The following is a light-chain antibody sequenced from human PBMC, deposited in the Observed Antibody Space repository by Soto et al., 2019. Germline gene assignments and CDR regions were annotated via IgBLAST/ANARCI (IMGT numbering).Light chain of an antibody. CDR1: QSVSSY. J-gene: IGKJ4*01. CDR2: DAS. V-gene: IGKV3-11*01. Sequence: IVWTQSPATLSLSPGERATLSCRASQSVSSYLAWYQQKPGQAPRLLIYDASNRATGIPARFSGSGSGTDFTLTISSLEPEDFAVYYCQQRSNWPLTFGGGTKVDIK. CDR3: QQRSNWPLT.